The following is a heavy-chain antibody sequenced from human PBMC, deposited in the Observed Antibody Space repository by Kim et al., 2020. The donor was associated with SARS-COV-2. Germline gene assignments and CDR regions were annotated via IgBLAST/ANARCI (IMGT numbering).Heavy chain of an antibody. Sequence: GGSLRLSCAASTLTYTRYVMTWVRQAPGKGLEWVSSVSGSGGSAYYADFVKGRFTSSRDNSKSTLYLQMNSLTAEDTAVYYCVGSTDWYGAFDSWGQGTL. CDR2: VSGSGGSA. J-gene: IGHJ4*02. CDR1: TLTYTRYV. V-gene: IGHV3-23*01. D-gene: IGHD3-9*01. CDR3: VGSTDWYGAFDS.